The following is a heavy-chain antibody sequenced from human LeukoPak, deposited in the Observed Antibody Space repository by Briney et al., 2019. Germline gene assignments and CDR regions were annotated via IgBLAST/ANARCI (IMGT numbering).Heavy chain of an antibody. V-gene: IGHV4-61*02. J-gene: IGHJ6*03. Sequence: SETLSLTCTVSGGSISSGSYYWRWIRQPAGKGLEWIGRIYTSGRTNYNPSLKSRVTISVDTSKNQFSLKLSSVTAADTAVYYCARNPIAAAGTSYYYYYYYMDVWGKGTTVTVSS. CDR2: IYTSGRT. CDR1: GGSISSGSYY. CDR3: ARNPIAAAGTSYYYYYYYMDV. D-gene: IGHD6-13*01.